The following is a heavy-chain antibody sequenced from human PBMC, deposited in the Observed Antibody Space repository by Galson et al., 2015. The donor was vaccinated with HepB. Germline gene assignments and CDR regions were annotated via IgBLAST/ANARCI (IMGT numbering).Heavy chain of an antibody. CDR3: AQLGTGY. CDR1: GFTVSSNY. V-gene: IGHV3-53*01. D-gene: IGHD7-27*01. Sequence: SLRLSCAASGFTVSSNYMNWVRQAPGKGLEWVSVIYGGSKTYYADSVKGRFTLPRDDSKNTVYLQMNSLRAEDTAVYYCAQLGTGYWGQGTLVTVSS. CDR2: IYGGSKT. J-gene: IGHJ4*02.